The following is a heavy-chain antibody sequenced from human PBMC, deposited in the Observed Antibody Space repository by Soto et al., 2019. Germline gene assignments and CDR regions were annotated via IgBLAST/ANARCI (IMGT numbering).Heavy chain of an antibody. J-gene: IGHJ6*03. V-gene: IGHV4-59*01. CDR3: ARDAGDPDGIVVVPPSHMDV. CDR2: IYYSGST. D-gene: IGHD2-2*01. CDR1: GGSISSYY. Sequence: PSETLSLTCTVSGGSISSYYWSWIRQPPGKGLEWIGYIYYSGSTNYNPSLKSRVTISVDTSKNQFSLKLSSVTAADTAVYYCARDAGDPDGIVVVPPSHMDVWGKGTTVTVSS.